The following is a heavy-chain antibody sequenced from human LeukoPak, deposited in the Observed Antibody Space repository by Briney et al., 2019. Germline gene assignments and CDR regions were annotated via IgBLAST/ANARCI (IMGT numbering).Heavy chain of an antibody. CDR2: IYPADSDT. J-gene: IGHJ4*02. CDR3: AMSVDMATNAFDF. Sequence: LGESLKISCKGSGYRFDTYWIGWVRQMPGKGLEWMGIIYPADSDTRYSPSFQGQVTISADKSITTAYLRWSSLKASDTAMYYCAMSVDMATNAFDFWGQGTLVTASS. D-gene: IGHD5-24*01. V-gene: IGHV5-51*01. CDR1: GYRFDTYW.